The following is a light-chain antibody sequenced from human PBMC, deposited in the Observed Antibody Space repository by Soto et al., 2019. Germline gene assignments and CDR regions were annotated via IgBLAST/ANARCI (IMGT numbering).Light chain of an antibody. Sequence: EIVLTQSPGTLSLSPGEKATLSCRASESVSRNYIAWYQQKPGQAPRLLIFATSNTATGIPDRFGGSGSETEFTLTISGLEPEDSAVYYCQYCGTSRMFGQGTKVDIK. CDR3: QYCGTSRM. V-gene: IGKV3-20*01. J-gene: IGKJ1*01. CDR2: ATS. CDR1: ESVSRNY.